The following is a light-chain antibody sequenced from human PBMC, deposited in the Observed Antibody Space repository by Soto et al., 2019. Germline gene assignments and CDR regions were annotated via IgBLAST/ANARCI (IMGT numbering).Light chain of an antibody. V-gene: IGKV3-20*01. Sequence: EIVLTQSPGTLSLSPGERATLSCRASQSVDSTYIAWYQQKPGQAPRLLIYGASSRATGIPDRFSGSGSGADFTLTISRLEPEDFAVYYCQHYGRSRFTFGHGTKVDI. CDR3: QHYGRSRFT. J-gene: IGKJ3*01. CDR1: QSVDSTY. CDR2: GAS.